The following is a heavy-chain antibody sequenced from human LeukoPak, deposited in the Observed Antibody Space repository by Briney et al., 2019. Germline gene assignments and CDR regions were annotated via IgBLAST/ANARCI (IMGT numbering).Heavy chain of an antibody. Sequence: GGSLRLSCAASGFIFSNYAMSWVRQAPGKGLEWVSAISERGGSTYYADSVKGRFTISRDYSKNTLYLQMNSLRADDTAVYYCARDSNGPAFWGQGTLVTVSS. D-gene: IGHD6-19*01. CDR2: ISERGGST. J-gene: IGHJ4*02. CDR1: GFIFSNYA. CDR3: ARDSNGPAF. V-gene: IGHV3-23*01.